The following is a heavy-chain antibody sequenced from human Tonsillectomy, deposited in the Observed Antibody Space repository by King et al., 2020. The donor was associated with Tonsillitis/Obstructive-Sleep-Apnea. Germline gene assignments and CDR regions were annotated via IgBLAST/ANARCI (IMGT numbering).Heavy chain of an antibody. CDR2: ISGSGGST. V-gene: IGHV3-23*04. J-gene: IGHJ3*02. CDR3: AKGPWDIVVVPAAIEDYAFDS. CDR1: GFTFSSYA. D-gene: IGHD2-2*01. Sequence: VQLVESGGGLVQPGGSLRLSCAASGFTFSSYAMSWVRQAPGKGLEWVSAISGSGGSTYYADSVKGRFTISRDNSKNTLSLQMNSLRAEDTAVYYCAKGPWDIVVVPAAIEDYAFDSWGQGTMVTVSS.